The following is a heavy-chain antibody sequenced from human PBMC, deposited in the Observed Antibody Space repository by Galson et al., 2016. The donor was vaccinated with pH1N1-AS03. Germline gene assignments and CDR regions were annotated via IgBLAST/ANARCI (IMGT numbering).Heavy chain of an antibody. D-gene: IGHD2-21*01. CDR2: IYDDGST. CDR1: GLIVSDNF. CDR3: ARERRHCGNECYLRYYYGMDV. V-gene: IGHV3-66*02. J-gene: IGHJ6*02. Sequence: SLRLSCAASGLIVSDNFMTWVRQAPGKGLEWVALIYDDGSTIYADSVKGRFTISRDTSKNMVYLQMNSLTRGDTAVYFCARERRHCGNECYLRYYYGMDVWGRGTTVTVSS.